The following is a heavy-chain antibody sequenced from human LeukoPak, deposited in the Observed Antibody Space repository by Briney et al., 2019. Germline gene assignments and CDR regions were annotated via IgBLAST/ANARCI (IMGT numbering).Heavy chain of an antibody. Sequence: PGGSLRLSCAASGFPFSTYAMSWVRQAPGKGLEWVSGITGSDSSTYYADSARGRFTISRDNSKNTLYLQMNSLRGDDTAVYYCAKGATPFDYGGNSVYWGQGTLVTVSS. D-gene: IGHD4-23*01. V-gene: IGHV3-23*01. CDR2: ITGSDSST. CDR3: AKGATPFDYGGNSVY. CDR1: GFPFSTYA. J-gene: IGHJ4*02.